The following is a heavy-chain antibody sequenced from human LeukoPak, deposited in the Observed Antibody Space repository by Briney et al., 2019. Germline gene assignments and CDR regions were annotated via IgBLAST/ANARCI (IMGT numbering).Heavy chain of an antibody. D-gene: IGHD3-10*01. J-gene: IGHJ4*02. CDR3: ARLTSGHFDY. Sequence: PSETLSLTCTVSGGSIRRSSYYWGWIRQPPGKGLEWIATIYYSGSTYYNPSLKSRVTISADTSKNQCSLKLSSVTAADTAVYYCARLTSGHFDYWGQGTLVTVSS. CDR2: IYYSGST. CDR1: GGSIRRSSYY. V-gene: IGHV4-39*01.